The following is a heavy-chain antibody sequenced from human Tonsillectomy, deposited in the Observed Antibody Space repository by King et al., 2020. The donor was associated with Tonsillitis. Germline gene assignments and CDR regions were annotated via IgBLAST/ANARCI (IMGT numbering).Heavy chain of an antibody. J-gene: IGHJ4*02. Sequence: VQLVESGGGLVQPGGSLRLSCAAAGFTFSSDSMNWVRQALGKGLEWLSYIRSSSSTIYYADSVKGRFSISRDNAKNSLYLQMNSLRDEDTAVYYCARDLGLPGYWGQGTLVTVSS. CDR1: GFTFSSDS. CDR3: ARDLGLPGY. D-gene: IGHD5-12*01. V-gene: IGHV3-48*02. CDR2: IRSSSSTI.